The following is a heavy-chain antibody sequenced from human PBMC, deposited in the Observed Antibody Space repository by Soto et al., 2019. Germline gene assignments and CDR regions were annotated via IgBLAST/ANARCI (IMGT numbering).Heavy chain of an antibody. D-gene: IGHD5-18*01. V-gene: IGHV3-15*01. CDR3: TRYSYGASEY. CDR1: EFTVSNAW. J-gene: IGHJ4*02. Sequence: EVQLVESGGGLVKPGGSLRLSCAASEFTVSNAWMSWVRQAPGKGLEWVGRIKSKTDGGTTEYDAPVKGRFTISRDDSKNTLYLQMNSLKTEDTAVYYCTRYSYGASEYWGQGTLVTVSS. CDR2: IKSKTDGGTT.